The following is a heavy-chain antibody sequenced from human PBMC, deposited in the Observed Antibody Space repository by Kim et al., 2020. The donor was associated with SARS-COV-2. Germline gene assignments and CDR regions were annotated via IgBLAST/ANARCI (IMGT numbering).Heavy chain of an antibody. D-gene: IGHD3-10*01. Sequence: SETLSLTCAVYGGSFSGYYWSWIRQPPGKGLEWIGEINHSGSTNYNPSLKSRVTISVDTSKNQFSLKLSSVTAADTAVYYCARGSITMVRGVIANHFDYWGQGTLVTVSS. CDR3: ARGSITMVRGVIANHFDY. CDR1: GGSFSGYY. J-gene: IGHJ4*02. V-gene: IGHV4-34*01. CDR2: INHSGST.